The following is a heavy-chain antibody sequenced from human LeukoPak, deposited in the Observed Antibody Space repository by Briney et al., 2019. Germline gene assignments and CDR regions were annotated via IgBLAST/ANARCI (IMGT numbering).Heavy chain of an antibody. CDR3: ARDRRDYYGSGNWFDP. Sequence: ASVKVSCKASGYTFTSYAMHWVRQAPGQRLEWMGWINAGNGNTKYSQKFQGRVTITRDTSASTAYMELSSLRSEDTAVYYCARDRRDYYGSGNWFDPWGQGTPVTVSS. CDR1: GYTFTSYA. V-gene: IGHV1-3*01. D-gene: IGHD3-10*01. J-gene: IGHJ5*02. CDR2: INAGNGNT.